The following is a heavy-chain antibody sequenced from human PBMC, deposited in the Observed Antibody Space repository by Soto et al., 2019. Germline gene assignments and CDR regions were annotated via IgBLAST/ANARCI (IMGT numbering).Heavy chain of an antibody. V-gene: IGHV3-7*01. J-gene: IGHJ3*02. CDR3: ARDGYSAGFDI. CDR1: GFTFSSYW. Sequence: PGGSLRLSCAASGFTFSSYWLSWVRQTPGKGLEWVANIRQDGSEKYYVDSVKGRFTISRDNAENSLYLQMNSLRDEDTAVYYCARDGYSAGFDIWGQGTMVTVSS. CDR2: IRQDGSEK. D-gene: IGHD2-15*01.